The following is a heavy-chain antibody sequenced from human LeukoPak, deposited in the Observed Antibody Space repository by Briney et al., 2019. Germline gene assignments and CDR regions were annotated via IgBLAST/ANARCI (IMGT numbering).Heavy chain of an antibody. CDR1: GGSISSYY. D-gene: IGHD4-23*01. CDR3: ARYVVTRGYSFDY. V-gene: IGHV4-59*12. Sequence: SETLSLTCTVSGGSISSYYWSWIRQPPGKGLEWIGYIYYSGSTNYNPSLKSRVTISVDTSKNQFSLRLSSVTAADTAVYFCARYVVTRGYSFDYWGQGTLVTVSS. CDR2: IYYSGST. J-gene: IGHJ4*02.